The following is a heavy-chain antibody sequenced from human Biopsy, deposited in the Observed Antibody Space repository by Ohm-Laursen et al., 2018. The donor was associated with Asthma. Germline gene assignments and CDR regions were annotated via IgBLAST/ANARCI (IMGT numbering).Heavy chain of an antibody. V-gene: IGHV4-30-4*01. Sequence: TLSLTCSVGGAYIGSRDHHWSWIRQSPGTGLEWIGFVFWSGTTHYNRSLKRRLSISIDTTRNEFSMTLRSVTAADTAVYYCARDRNYCSDGTCVHYYGVDVWGPGTTVTVSS. CDR3: ARDRNYCSDGTCVHYYGVDV. CDR2: VFWSGTT. J-gene: IGHJ6*02. CDR1: GAYIGSRDHH. D-gene: IGHD2-15*01.